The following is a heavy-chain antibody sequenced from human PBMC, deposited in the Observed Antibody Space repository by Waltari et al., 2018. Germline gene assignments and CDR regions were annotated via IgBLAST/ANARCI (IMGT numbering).Heavy chain of an antibody. D-gene: IGHD3-10*01. Sequence: QVRLVQSGAEVKKPGASVRVSCKASGYTFTTPYIHWVRQAPGQGLEWMGIINPTDGNTNYAQKFQGRVTMTTGTSTTTVYLDLSSLRSDDTAVYYCARGSSGTFYNYLDSWGQGTLVTVSS. CDR3: ARGSSGTFYNYLDS. CDR1: GYTFTTPY. J-gene: IGHJ4*02. CDR2: INPTDGNT. V-gene: IGHV1-46*01.